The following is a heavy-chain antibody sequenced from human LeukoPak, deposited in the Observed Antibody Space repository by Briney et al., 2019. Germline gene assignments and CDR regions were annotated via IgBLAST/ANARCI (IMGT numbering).Heavy chain of an antibody. CDR1: GFIFSNYE. CDR2: INPSGSTI. V-gene: IGHV3-48*03. Sequence: PGGSLRLSCAASGFIFSNYEMNWVRQAPGKGLEWVSYINPSGSTIYYADSVKGRFTMSRDNAKNSLYLQMNSLRAEDTAVYYCAKDLLIDTVTKVSWGQGTLVTVSS. J-gene: IGHJ4*02. D-gene: IGHD4-17*01. CDR3: AKDLLIDTVTKVS.